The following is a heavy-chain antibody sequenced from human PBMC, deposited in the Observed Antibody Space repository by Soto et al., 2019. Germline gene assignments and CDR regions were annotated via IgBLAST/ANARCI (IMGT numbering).Heavy chain of an antibody. D-gene: IGHD3-10*01. J-gene: IGHJ4*02. V-gene: IGHV3-30*18. CDR1: GFTFSSYD. Sequence: QVQLVESGGGVVQPGGSLRLSCAASGFTFSSYDIHWGRQAPGKGLEWVVLISYDGSKKYYADSVKGRFTICRDNSKNTLYLQMNSLRAEDTAVYYCAKGPTNYGPMKEIYYFDYWGQGTLVTVSS. CDR2: ISYDGSKK. CDR3: AKGPTNYGPMKEIYYFDY.